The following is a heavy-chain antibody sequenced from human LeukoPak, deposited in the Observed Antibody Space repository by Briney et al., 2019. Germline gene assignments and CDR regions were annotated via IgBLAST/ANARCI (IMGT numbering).Heavy chain of an antibody. D-gene: IGHD6-19*01. CDR3: ARNLLDSSGWYFIYYFDY. CDR2: MNPNSGNT. Sequence: ASVKVSCKASGYTFTSYDINWVRQATGQGLEWMGWMNPNSGNTGYAQKFQGRVTMTRNTSISTAYMELSSLRSEDTAVYYCARNLLDSSGWYFIYYFDYWGQGTLVTLSS. CDR1: GYTFTSYD. J-gene: IGHJ4*02. V-gene: IGHV1-8*01.